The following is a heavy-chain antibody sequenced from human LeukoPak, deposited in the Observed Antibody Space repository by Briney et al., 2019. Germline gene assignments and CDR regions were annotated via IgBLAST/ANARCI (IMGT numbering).Heavy chain of an antibody. CDR3: ASGTPGEGIVVVNPYDY. V-gene: IGHV3-21*01. D-gene: IGHD3-22*01. CDR1: GFPFSIYC. Sequence: PGGSLRLSCAASGFPFSIYCMNWVRQAPGKGLEWVSSISSSSSYIYYADSVKGRFTISRDNAKNSLYLQMNSLRAEDTAVYYCASGTPGEGIVVVNPYDYWGQGTLVTVSS. CDR2: ISSSSSYI. J-gene: IGHJ4*02.